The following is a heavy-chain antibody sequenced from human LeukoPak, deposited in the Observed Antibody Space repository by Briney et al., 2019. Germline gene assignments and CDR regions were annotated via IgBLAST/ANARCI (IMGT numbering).Heavy chain of an antibody. CDR1: GFTFSSYG. V-gene: IGHV3-23*01. Sequence: GGSLRLSCAASGFTFSSYGMSWVRQAPGKGLEWVSAISGSGGTTYYADSVRGRFTISRDNSKNTLYLQMNSLRAGDTALYYCAKESLRGHSYGFDNWGQGTLVTVSS. J-gene: IGHJ4*02. CDR2: ISGSGGTT. CDR3: AKESLRGHSYGFDN. D-gene: IGHD5-18*01.